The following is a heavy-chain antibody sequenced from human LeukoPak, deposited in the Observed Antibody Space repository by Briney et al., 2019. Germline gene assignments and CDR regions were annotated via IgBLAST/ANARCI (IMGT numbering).Heavy chain of an antibody. J-gene: IGHJ5*02. Sequence: GTSLRLSCAASGFTFSSYAIHWVRQAPGKGLEWVSVISYDGNYKYYADSVTGRFTISRDNAKNSLYLQMNSLRAEDTAVYYCARQSSWWFDPWGQGTLVTVSS. V-gene: IGHV3-30-3*01. CDR3: ARQSSWWFDP. CDR2: ISYDGNYK. D-gene: IGHD2-2*01. CDR1: GFTFSSYA.